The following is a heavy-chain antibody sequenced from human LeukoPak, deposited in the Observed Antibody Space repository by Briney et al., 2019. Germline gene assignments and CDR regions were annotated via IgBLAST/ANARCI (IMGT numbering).Heavy chain of an antibody. CDR1: GGSFSGYY. CDR3: ARIHRYCSGGACYVLDN. D-gene: IGHD2-15*01. V-gene: IGHV4-59*01. CDR2: VYYSGST. J-gene: IGHJ4*02. Sequence: SETLSLICVVSGGSFSGYYWGWIRQPPGRGLEWIGYVYYSGSTNYNPSFKSRITISVDTSRNQFSLQLSSVTAADTAVYYCARIHRYCSGGACYVLDNWGQGTLVAVSS.